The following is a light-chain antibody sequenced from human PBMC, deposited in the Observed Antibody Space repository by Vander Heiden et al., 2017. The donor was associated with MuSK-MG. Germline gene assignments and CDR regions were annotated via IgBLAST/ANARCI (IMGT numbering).Light chain of an antibody. Sequence: EIVLTQSPATLSLSPGERATLSCRASQSVNTHLAWYQHKPGQPPRLLIYDASKRPPGIPARFSGSGSGTDFTLTINSLEPEDFAVYYCQKRSNWPPELTFGGGTKVEIK. CDR3: QKRSNWPPELT. J-gene: IGKJ4*01. V-gene: IGKV3-11*01. CDR1: QSVNTH. CDR2: DAS.